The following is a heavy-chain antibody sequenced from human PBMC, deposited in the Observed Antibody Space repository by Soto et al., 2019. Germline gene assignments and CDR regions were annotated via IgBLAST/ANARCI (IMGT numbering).Heavy chain of an antibody. V-gene: IGHV1-24*01. CDR2: FDPEDGET. J-gene: IGHJ5*02. CDR1: GYTLTELS. CDR3: AIRSGSYYNWFDP. Sequence: VKVSCKVSGYTLTELSMHWVRQAPGKGLEWMGGFDPEDGETIYAQKFQGRVTMTEDTSTDTAYMELSSLRSEDTAVYYCAIRSGSYYNWFDPWGQGTLVTVSS. D-gene: IGHD3-10*01.